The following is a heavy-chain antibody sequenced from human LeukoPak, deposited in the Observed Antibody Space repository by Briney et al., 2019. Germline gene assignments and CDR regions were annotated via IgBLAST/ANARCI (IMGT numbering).Heavy chain of an antibody. D-gene: IGHD3-10*01. Sequence: SETLSLTCAVYGGSFSGYYWSWIRQPPGKGLEWIGEINHSGSTSYNPSLKSRVTISVDTSKNQFSLKLSSVTAADTAVYYCARAASVGMVRGEPGGVDYRGQGTLVTVSS. V-gene: IGHV4-34*01. CDR1: GGSFSGYY. CDR2: INHSGST. CDR3: ARAASVGMVRGEPGGVDY. J-gene: IGHJ4*02.